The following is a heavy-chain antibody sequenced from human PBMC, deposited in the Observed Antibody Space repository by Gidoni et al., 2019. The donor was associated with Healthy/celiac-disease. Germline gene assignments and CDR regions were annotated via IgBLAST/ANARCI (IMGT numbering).Heavy chain of an antibody. V-gene: IGHV4-31*01. J-gene: IGHJ3*02. CDR3: ARKGGVYDFWSGYYTAPPDAFDI. D-gene: IGHD3-3*01. CDR2: IYYSGST. CDR1: GGSISSGGYY. Sequence: QVQLQESGPGLVKPSQTLSLTCTVSGGSISSGGYYWSWLRQHPGKGLEWIGYIYYSGSTYYNPSLKSLVTISVDTSKNQFSLKLSSVTAADTAVYYCARKGGVYDFWSGYYTAPPDAFDIWGQGTMVTVSS.